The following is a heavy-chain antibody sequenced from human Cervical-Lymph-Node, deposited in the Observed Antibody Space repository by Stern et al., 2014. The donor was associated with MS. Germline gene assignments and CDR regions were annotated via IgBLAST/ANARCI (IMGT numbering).Heavy chain of an antibody. D-gene: IGHD2-8*02. Sequence: EVQLEESGAGLVQPGGSLRLSCAASGFTFSDHYMDWVRQAPGQGLEWIGPSRHAAHSYTREYAASVKGRFIISRDDSKKSLYLQMNSLKTEDTAVYYCAGRGVGGVLAPLDFWGQGTLVTVSS. CDR1: GFTFSDHY. V-gene: IGHV3-72*01. J-gene: IGHJ4*02. CDR3: AGRGVGGVLAPLDF. CDR2: SRHAAHSYTR.